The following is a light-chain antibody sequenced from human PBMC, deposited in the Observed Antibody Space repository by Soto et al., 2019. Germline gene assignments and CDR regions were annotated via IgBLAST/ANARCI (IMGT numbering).Light chain of an antibody. J-gene: IGLJ1*01. Sequence: QSVLTQPPSASGSPGQSVTISCTGASSDVXKYDYVSWFQHHPGKAPKLIIYEVSKRPSGVPDRFSGSKSGNTASLTVSGLQAEDEADYYCSSYAGSNNPYVFGTGTKVTVL. CDR2: EVS. CDR1: SSDVXKYDY. V-gene: IGLV2-8*01. CDR3: SSYAGSNNPYV.